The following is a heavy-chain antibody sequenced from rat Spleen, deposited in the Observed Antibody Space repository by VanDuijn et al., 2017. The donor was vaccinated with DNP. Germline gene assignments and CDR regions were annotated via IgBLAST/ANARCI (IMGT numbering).Heavy chain of an antibody. J-gene: IGHJ1*01. CDR1: GYSITSGY. D-gene: IGHD1-11*01. CDR3: ARGLNYGGYIYSWYFDF. Sequence: EVQLQESGPGLVKPSQSLSLTCSVTGYSITSGYGWNWIRKFPGNKMEWMAYISYSGTTGYNPSLKSRFSITRDTSKSQFFLQLNSVTTEDTATYYCARGLNYGGYIYSWYFDFWGPGTMVTVSS. CDR2: ISYSGTT. V-gene: IGHV3-1*01.